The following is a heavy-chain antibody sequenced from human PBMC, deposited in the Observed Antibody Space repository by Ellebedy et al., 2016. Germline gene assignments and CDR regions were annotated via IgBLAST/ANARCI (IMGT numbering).Heavy chain of an antibody. CDR1: GGSISSGDYY. CDR2: TYYNGST. D-gene: IGHD4-17*01. V-gene: IGHV4-30-4*01. Sequence: SETLSLXXSVSGGSISSGDYYWSWIRQTPGKGLEWIGYTYYNGSTKYNPSLRSRLTISVATSKRHYSLKLNSVTAADTAVYYCARAVGYGDLLAFDIWGQGTIVTVSS. J-gene: IGHJ3*02. CDR3: ARAVGYGDLLAFDI.